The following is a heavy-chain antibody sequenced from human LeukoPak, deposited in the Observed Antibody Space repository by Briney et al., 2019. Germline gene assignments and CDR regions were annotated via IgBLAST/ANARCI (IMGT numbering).Heavy chain of an antibody. V-gene: IGHV4-34*01. CDR3: ARGTHYYGSGSYVDY. J-gene: IGHJ4*02. Sequence: SETLSLTCAVYGGSFSGYYWSWIRQPPGKGLEWIGEINHSGSTNYNPSLKSRVTISVDTSKSQFSLKLSSVTAADTAVYYCARGTHYYGSGSYVDYWGQGTLVTVSS. CDR2: INHSGST. CDR1: GGSFSGYY. D-gene: IGHD3-10*01.